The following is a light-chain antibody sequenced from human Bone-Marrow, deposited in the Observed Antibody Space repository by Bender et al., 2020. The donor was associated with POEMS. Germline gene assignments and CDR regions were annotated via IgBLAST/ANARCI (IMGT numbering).Light chain of an antibody. V-gene: IGLV2-23*01. CDR1: SSDVGTSNV. Sequence: QSALTQPASVSGSPGQSITISCTATSSDVGTSNVVSWYQLRPGKAPRVIIYEGDKGPSGLSSRFSGSKSANTASLTISGLQAEDEADYYCLSFAGGRTSFGGGTKVTVL. CDR3: LSFAGGRTS. CDR2: EGD. J-gene: IGLJ2*01.